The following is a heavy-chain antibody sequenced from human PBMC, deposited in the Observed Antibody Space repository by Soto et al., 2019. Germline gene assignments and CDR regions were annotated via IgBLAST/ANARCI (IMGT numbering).Heavy chain of an antibody. CDR2: IYYSGST. V-gene: IGHV4-31*03. CDR3: ARVSIHGAPVL. J-gene: IGHJ4*02. Sequence: SETLYLTGTVSGGSISSGGYYWSWIRQHPGKGLEWIGYIYYSGSTYYNPSLKSRVTISVDTSKNQFSLKLSSVTAADTAVYYCARVSIHGAPVLWGQGTLVTVSS. D-gene: IGHD2-8*01. CDR1: GGSISSGGYY.